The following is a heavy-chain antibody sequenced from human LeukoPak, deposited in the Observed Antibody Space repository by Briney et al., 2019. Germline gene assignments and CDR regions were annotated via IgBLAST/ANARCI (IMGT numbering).Heavy chain of an antibody. V-gene: IGHV3-66*01. Sequence: GGSLRLSCAASGFIVSSNFMSWVRQVPGKGLEWVSLLYSGGSTYYADSVKGRFTISRDNSKNTLYLQMNSLRAEDTAVYYCARGPTFDWLLDWGQGTLVTVSS. CDR3: ARGPTFDWLLD. D-gene: IGHD3-9*01. CDR1: GFIVSSNF. J-gene: IGHJ4*02. CDR2: LYSGGST.